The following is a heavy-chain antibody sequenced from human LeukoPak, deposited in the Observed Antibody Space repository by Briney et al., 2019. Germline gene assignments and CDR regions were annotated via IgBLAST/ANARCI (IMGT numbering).Heavy chain of an antibody. CDR2: ISYDGNKN. V-gene: IGHV3-30*18. CDR1: GFAFTKFG. Sequence: PGGSLRLSCAASGFAFTKFGMHWVRQGPSKGLQWVAIISYDGNKNKYADSVKGRFTISRDNSKSTVYLQMSSLRAEDTAIYYCAKDHDGSGFYLGYFERWGQGALVTVSS. J-gene: IGHJ4*02. CDR3: AKDHDGSGFYLGYFER. D-gene: IGHD2-15*01.